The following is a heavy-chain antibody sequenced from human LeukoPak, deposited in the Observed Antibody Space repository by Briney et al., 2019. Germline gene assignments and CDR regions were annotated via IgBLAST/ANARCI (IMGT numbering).Heavy chain of an antibody. CDR3: ARGAWATRLAS. CDR1: SESLYSYY. CDR2: IYESGTT. Sequence: SETLSLTCAVYSESLYSYYWSWVRQPPGEGMEWIGEIYESGTTKYNPSLKSRVAISMVPSKQQFSLRLSSVTAADTAVYYCARGAWATRLASWGLGTPVIVSS. D-gene: IGHD2-15*01. V-gene: IGHV4-34*01. J-gene: IGHJ4*02.